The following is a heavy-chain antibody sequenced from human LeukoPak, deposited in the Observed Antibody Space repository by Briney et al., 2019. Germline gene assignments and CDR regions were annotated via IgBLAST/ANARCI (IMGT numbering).Heavy chain of an antibody. CDR3: ARGRAALDY. D-gene: IGHD2-15*01. Sequence: GGSLRLSCAASGFTFNDYAMYWVRQAPGKGLEWVTLISYDGYDKSYADSVKGRFTISRDNSKNTLYLQMNSLRAEDTAVYYCARGRAALDYWGQGTLVTVSS. CDR2: ISYDGYDK. CDR1: GFTFNDYA. V-gene: IGHV3-30*14. J-gene: IGHJ4*02.